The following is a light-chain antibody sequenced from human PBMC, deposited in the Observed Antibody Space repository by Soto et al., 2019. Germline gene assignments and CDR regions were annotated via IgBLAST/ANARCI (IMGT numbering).Light chain of an antibody. V-gene: IGLV4-69*01. CDR2: VNSDGSH. Sequence: QSVLTQSPSASASLGASVKLTCTLSSGHSSYAIAWHQQQPEKGPRYLMRVNSDGSHNKGDGIPDRFSGSSSGAERYLTISSLQSEDGADYYCQTWATGTVVFGGGTQLTVL. CDR3: QTWATGTVV. CDR1: SGHSSYA. J-gene: IGLJ2*01.